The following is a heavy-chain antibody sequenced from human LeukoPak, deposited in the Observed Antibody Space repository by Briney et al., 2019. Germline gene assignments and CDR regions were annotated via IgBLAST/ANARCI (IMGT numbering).Heavy chain of an antibody. CDR2: IYYSGRT. CDR1: GGSISSSSYY. CDR3: ARHAYSSGWSFGGVGYFDY. J-gene: IGHJ4*02. D-gene: IGHD6-19*01. Sequence: SETLSLTCTVSGGSISSSSYYWGWIRQPPGKGLEWIGSIYYSGRTYYNPSLKSRVTISVDTSKNQFSLKLSSVTAADTAVYYCARHAYSSGWSFGGVGYFDYWGQGTLVTVSS. V-gene: IGHV4-39*01.